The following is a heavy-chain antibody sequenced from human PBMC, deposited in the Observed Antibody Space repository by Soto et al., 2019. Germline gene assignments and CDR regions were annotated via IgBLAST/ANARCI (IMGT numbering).Heavy chain of an antibody. D-gene: IGHD2-21*02. CDR2: IHHSGSI. J-gene: IGHJ6*02. CDR3: AREDDGGDSLDV. CDR1: GGSISSDYYH. Sequence: PSVTLSLTCTVSGGSISSDYYHWTWIRQSPGKGLEWIGYIHHSGSILYNPSLKSRVTISVDTSKNQFSLHLTSVTSADTAVYFCAREDDGGDSLDVWGQGTTVTVSS. V-gene: IGHV4-30-4*08.